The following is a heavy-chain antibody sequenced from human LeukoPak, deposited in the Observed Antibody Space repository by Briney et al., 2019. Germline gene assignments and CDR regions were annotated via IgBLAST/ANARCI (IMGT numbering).Heavy chain of an antibody. D-gene: IGHD5-18*01. CDR3: ETDSGYSYVDS. Sequence: HTGGSLRLSCAAPGFTFSSYAMSWVRQAPGKGLEWVSAIIVGAGSINYADSVKGRFTISRDNSKNTLYLQMNSLRDEDTAVYYCETDSGYSYVDSWGQGTLVTVSS. CDR1: GFTFSSYA. CDR2: IIVGAGSI. J-gene: IGHJ4*02. V-gene: IGHV3-23*01.